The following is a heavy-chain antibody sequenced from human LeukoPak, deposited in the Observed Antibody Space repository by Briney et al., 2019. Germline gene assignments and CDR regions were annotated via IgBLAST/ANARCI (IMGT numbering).Heavy chain of an antibody. CDR1: GFTFSSYG. J-gene: IGHJ4*02. V-gene: IGHV3-30*02. CDR3: AKVRHITMIVVVINNY. CDR2: IRYDGSNK. D-gene: IGHD3-22*01. Sequence: GGSLRLSCAASGFTFSSYGMYWVRQAPGKGLEWVAFIRYDGSNKYYADSVKGRFTISRDNSKNTLYLQMNSLRAEDTAVYYCAKVRHITMIVVVINNYWGQGTLVTVSS.